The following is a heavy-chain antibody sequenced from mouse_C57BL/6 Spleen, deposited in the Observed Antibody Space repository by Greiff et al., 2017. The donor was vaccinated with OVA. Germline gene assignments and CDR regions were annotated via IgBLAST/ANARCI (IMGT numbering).Heavy chain of an antibody. Sequence: VQLKQSGPELVKPGASVKIPCKASGYTFTDYNMDWVKQSHGKSLEWIGDINPNNGGTIYNQKFKGKATLTVDKSSSTAYMERRSLTSEDTAVYYCARKRIYGNYDYLDYWGQGTTLTVSS. CDR3: ARKRIYGNYDYLDY. CDR1: GYTFTDYN. V-gene: IGHV1-18*01. CDR2: INPNNGGT. D-gene: IGHD2-1*01. J-gene: IGHJ2*01.